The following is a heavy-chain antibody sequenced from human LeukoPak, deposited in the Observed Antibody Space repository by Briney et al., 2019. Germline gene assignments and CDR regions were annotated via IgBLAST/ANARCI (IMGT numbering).Heavy chain of an antibody. CDR2: IYHTGTP. V-gene: IGHV4-59*01. J-gene: IGHJ4*02. Sequence: SETLSLTCSVSGGSINTNYWSWLRQPPGGGLEWIGYIYHTGTPNYNPSLKSRATIFIDTSKNQFSLRLNSMTAADTAIYYCARGAGWYDYWGQGTLVTVSS. D-gene: IGHD6-19*01. CDR1: GGSINTNY. CDR3: ARGAGWYDY.